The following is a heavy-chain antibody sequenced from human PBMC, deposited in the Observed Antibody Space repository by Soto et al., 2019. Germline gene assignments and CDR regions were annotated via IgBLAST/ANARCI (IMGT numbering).Heavy chain of an antibody. CDR1: GFSLNDYG. CDR3: AKSNRGAYDTPDF. V-gene: IGHV3-30*18. Sequence: GGSLRLSCAASGFSLNDYGMHWVRQPPGKGLEWVADISYDGRNKYYTDSVRGRFTISRDISKGTLYLQMNSLRPEDTAVYYCAKSNRGAYDTPDFWGQGTPGTVSS. D-gene: IGHD3-22*01. CDR2: ISYDGRNK. J-gene: IGHJ4*02.